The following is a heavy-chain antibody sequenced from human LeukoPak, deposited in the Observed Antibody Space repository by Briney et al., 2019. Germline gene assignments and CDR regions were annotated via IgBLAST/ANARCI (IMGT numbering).Heavy chain of an antibody. CDR3: ARLGYCSGSSCPTSYYNWFDP. V-gene: IGHV1-18*01. D-gene: IGHD2-15*01. Sequence: RASVKVSCKASGYTFTSYGISWVRQAPGQGLERMGWISAYNGNTYYAQNLQGRVTMTTDTSTSTAYMELRSLRSDDTAVYYCARLGYCSGSSCPTSYYNWFDPWGQGTLVTVSS. CDR2: ISAYNGNT. CDR1: GYTFTSYG. J-gene: IGHJ5*02.